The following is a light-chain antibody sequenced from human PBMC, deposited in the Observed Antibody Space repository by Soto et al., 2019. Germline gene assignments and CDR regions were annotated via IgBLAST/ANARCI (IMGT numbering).Light chain of an antibody. CDR1: QSVGRN. V-gene: IGKV3-15*01. J-gene: IGKJ2*01. CDR2: GTS. Sequence: EIVMTQSPVALSVSPGESAALSCRASQSVGRNFAWYQQRPGQAPRVLIYGTSTRATGVPARFSGSGSGTDFPLTISSLQSEDFAVYYGQQYNKWPYTFGQGTRLEIK. CDR3: QQYNKWPYT.